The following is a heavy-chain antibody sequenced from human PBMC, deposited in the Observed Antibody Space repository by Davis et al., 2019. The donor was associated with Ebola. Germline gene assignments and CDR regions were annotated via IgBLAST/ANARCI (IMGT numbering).Heavy chain of an antibody. V-gene: IGHV3-73*01. D-gene: IGHD2/OR15-2a*01. CDR2: IRNKNDGDVT. J-gene: IGHJ6*02. CDR3: TRGAPYFMDV. Sequence: GESLKISCAASGLILSGSSLHWVRQASGKGLEWVGRIRNKNDGDVTSYGASVEGRFTISRDDSKNTAYLQMNSLKTEDTAVYYCTRGAPYFMDVWGQGTTVTVSS. CDR1: GLILSGSS.